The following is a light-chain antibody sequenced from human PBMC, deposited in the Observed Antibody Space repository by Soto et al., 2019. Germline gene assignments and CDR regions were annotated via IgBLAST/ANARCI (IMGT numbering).Light chain of an antibody. CDR2: EAT. CDR1: SSDVGTYDL. CDR3: CSFAGLNSWV. J-gene: IGLJ3*02. V-gene: IGLV2-23*01. Sequence: QSALTQPASVSGSPGQSITISCTGSSSDVGTYDLVSWYQHHPGAAPKLMIYEATRRPSGISDRFSGSKSGNTASLKISGLQAEEGADYFWCSFAGLNSWVFGGGAKLPVL.